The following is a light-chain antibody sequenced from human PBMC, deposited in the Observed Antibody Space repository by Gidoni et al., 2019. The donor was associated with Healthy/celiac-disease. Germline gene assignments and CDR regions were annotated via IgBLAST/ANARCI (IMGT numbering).Light chain of an antibody. V-gene: IGKV1-33*01. Sequence: DIQMTQSPSSLSASVGDRVTITCQASQDISNYLNWYQQKPGKAPKLLIYDASNLETGVPSRFSGSGSGTDFTFTISSLQPEDIATYYCQQYDNLPLSRXXXGGTKVEIK. CDR3: QQYDNLPLSRX. CDR1: QDISNY. CDR2: DAS. J-gene: IGKJ4*01.